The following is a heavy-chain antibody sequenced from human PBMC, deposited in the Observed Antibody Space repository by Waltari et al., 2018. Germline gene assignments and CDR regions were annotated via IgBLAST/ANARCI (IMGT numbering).Heavy chain of an antibody. CDR2: ISYDVNKK. CDR1: GFTFSRYG. CDR3: GKDLLSVVMAVEN. Sequence: QVQLVESGGSVVQPGKSLTLACEASGFTFSRYGMHWVRQAPGKGLERVSVISYDVNKKHYAETVRGRFISSRDNSKNTLHLEMNSLRGEDTAIYFCGKDLLSVVMAVENWGQGTLVTVSS. J-gene: IGHJ4*02. V-gene: IGHV3-30*18. D-gene: IGHD3-22*01.